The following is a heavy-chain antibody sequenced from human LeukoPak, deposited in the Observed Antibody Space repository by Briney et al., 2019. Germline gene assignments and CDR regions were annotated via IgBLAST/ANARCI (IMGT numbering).Heavy chain of an antibody. Sequence: PSQTLSLTCTVSGGSISSGSYYWTWIRQPAGKGLEWIGRIYTRGSTNYNPSLKSRVTISVDTSKNQFSLKLSSVTAADTAVYYCARELSGWYSDYWGQGTLATVSS. CDR1: GGSISSGSYY. CDR3: ARELSGWYSDY. J-gene: IGHJ4*02. D-gene: IGHD6-19*01. V-gene: IGHV4-61*02. CDR2: IYTRGST.